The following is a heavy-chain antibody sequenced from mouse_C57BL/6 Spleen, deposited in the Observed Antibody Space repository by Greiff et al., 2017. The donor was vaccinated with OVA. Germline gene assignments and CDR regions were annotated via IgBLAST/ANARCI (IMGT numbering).Heavy chain of an antibody. CDR2: IYPGDGDT. V-gene: IGHV1-80*01. Sequence: VQLQQSGAELVKPGASVKISCKASGYAFSSYWMNWVKQRPGKGLEWIGQIYPGDGDTNYNGKFKGKATLTADKSSSTAYMQLSSLTSEDSAVYFCARPDRGSSRNFDYWGQGTTLTVSS. D-gene: IGHD1-1*01. CDR3: ARPDRGSSRNFDY. J-gene: IGHJ2*01. CDR1: GYAFSSYW.